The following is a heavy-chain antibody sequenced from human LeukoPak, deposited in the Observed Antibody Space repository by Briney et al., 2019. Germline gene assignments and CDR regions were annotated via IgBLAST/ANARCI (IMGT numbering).Heavy chain of an antibody. V-gene: IGHV4-39*01. CDR2: LYLGGST. CDR3: ARHNFGRTYFYDSGGYTQGFDP. CDR1: GGSISNSDYY. J-gene: IGHJ5*02. Sequence: SETLSLTCTVSGGSISNSDYYWGWVRQPPGKGLEWIGSLYLGGSTHYNPSLKSRVTISVDTSRNQFSLKLSSVTAADTAVYFCARHNFGRTYFYDSGGYTQGFDPWGQGTLVTVSS. D-gene: IGHD3-22*01.